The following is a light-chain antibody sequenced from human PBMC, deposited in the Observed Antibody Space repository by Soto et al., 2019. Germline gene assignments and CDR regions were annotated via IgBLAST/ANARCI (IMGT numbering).Light chain of an antibody. J-gene: IGLJ1*01. CDR1: SSDVGGYNY. CDR3: SSYAGRYISYV. Sequence: QSALTQPASVSGSPGQSITISCTGTSSDVGGYNYVSWYQQHPGKAPKLMIYEVSNRPSGVSNRFSGSKSGNTASLTISGLQAEDEADYYCSSYAGRYISYVFGIGTKLTVL. CDR2: EVS. V-gene: IGLV2-14*01.